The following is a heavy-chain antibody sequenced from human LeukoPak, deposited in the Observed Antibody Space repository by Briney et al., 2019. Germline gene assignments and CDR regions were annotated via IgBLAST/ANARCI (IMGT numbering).Heavy chain of an antibody. Sequence: SETLSLTCIVSGGSISSGDYYWSWIRQPPGKGLEWIGYIYYSGSTYYNPSLKSRVTISVDTSKNQFSLKLSSVTAADTAVYYCARGNSGYDFFYVGNFDYWGQGTLVTVSS. V-gene: IGHV4-30-4*08. CDR1: GGSISSGDYY. D-gene: IGHD5-12*01. CDR2: IYYSGST. CDR3: ARGNSGYDFFYVGNFDY. J-gene: IGHJ4*02.